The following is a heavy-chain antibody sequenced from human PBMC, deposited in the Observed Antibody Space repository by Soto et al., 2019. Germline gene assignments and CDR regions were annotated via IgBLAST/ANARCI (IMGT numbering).Heavy chain of an antibody. D-gene: IGHD3-3*01. J-gene: IGHJ4*02. CDR2: INSDGSST. Sequence: GGSLRLSCAASGFTFSSYWMHWVRQAPGKGLVWVSRINSDGSSTSYADSVKGRFTISRDNAKNTLYLQMNSLRAEDTAVYYCARDRNYYDFWSGYYPQLDDWGQGTLVTVSS. CDR3: ARDRNYYDFWSGYYPQLDD. CDR1: GFTFSSYW. V-gene: IGHV3-74*01.